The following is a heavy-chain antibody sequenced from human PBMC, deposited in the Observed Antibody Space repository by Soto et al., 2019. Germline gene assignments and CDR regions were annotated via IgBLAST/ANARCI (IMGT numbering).Heavy chain of an antibody. CDR3: ARVISYHYGMAV. J-gene: IGHJ6*02. CDR1: GGSIGSYY. V-gene: IGHV4-59*01. CDR2: VYYTGST. D-gene: IGHD2-21*01. Sequence: SETLSLTCNVSGGSIGSYYWNWLRQPAGKGLEWIGYVYYTGSTNYNPSLEGRATISVDSSKNQVSLNLRSVTAADSATYYCARVISYHYGMAVWGQGTTVTVSS.